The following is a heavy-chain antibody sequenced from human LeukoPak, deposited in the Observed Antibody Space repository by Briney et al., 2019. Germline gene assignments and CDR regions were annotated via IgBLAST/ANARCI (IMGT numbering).Heavy chain of an antibody. V-gene: IGHV5-51*01. CDR2: IYPGDSDT. D-gene: IGHD6-19*01. CDR3: ARPSGYSSGWYSTDY. CDR1: GYSFTSYW. Sequence: GESLKISCKGSGYSFTSYWIGWVRQMPGKGLEWMGIIYPGDSDTRYSPSFQGQVTISADKSIGTAYLQWSSLKASDTAMYYCARPSGYSSGWYSTDYWGQGTLVTVSS. J-gene: IGHJ4*02.